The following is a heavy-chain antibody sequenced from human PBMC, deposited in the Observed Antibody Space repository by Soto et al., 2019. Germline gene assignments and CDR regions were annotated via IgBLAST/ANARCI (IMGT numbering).Heavy chain of an antibody. D-gene: IGHD4-4*01. V-gene: IGHV3-23*01. Sequence: SGGSLRLSCAASGFTFSSYAMSWVRQAQGKGLEWVSAISGSGGSTYYADSVKGRFTISRDNSKNTLYLQMNSLRAEDTAVYYCAKATMTTVPQDDFFDYWGQGTLVTVSS. CDR2: ISGSGGST. J-gene: IGHJ4*02. CDR3: AKATMTTVPQDDFFDY. CDR1: GFTFSSYA.